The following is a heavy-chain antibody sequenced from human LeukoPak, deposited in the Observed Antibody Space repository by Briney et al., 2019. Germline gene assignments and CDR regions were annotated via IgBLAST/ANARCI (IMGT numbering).Heavy chain of an antibody. Sequence: PGGSLRLSCAAPGFTFSSYSMNWVRQAPGKGLEWISYISTSSSTIYYADSMKGRFTISRDNAKNSLYLQMNSLRDEDTAVYYCAREGIDGYNYLDYWGQGTLVTVSS. CDR3: AREGIDGYNYLDY. V-gene: IGHV3-48*02. CDR1: GFTFSSYS. CDR2: ISTSSSTI. D-gene: IGHD5-24*01. J-gene: IGHJ4*02.